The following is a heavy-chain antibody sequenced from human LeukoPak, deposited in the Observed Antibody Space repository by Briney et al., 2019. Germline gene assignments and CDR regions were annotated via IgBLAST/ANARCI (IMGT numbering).Heavy chain of an antibody. J-gene: IGHJ6*03. CDR3: ARGPVTYYYYMDV. CDR1: GYTFTGYY. CDR2: INPNSGGT. V-gene: IGHV1-2*02. D-gene: IGHD4-11*01. Sequence: GASVKVSCKASGYTFTGYYMHWVRQAPGQALEWMGWINPNSGGTNYAQKFQGRVTMTRDTSISTAYMELSRLRSDDTAVYYCARGPVTYYYYMDVWGKGTTVTVSS.